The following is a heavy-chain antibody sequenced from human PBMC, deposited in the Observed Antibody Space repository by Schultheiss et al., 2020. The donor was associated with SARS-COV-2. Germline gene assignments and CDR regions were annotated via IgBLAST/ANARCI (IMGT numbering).Heavy chain of an antibody. J-gene: IGHJ4*02. CDR3: ARLRRDGYNFPDYFDY. V-gene: IGHV4-61*01. D-gene: IGHD5-24*01. CDR1: GGSVKSISSY. Sequence: SETLSLTCSVSGGSVKSISSYWSWLRRPPGKGLERIGCRHFSGSTKYSSSFKSRVTISVDTSKNQFSLKLSSVTAADTAIYYCARLRRDGYNFPDYFDYWGQGTLVTVSS. CDR2: RHFSGST.